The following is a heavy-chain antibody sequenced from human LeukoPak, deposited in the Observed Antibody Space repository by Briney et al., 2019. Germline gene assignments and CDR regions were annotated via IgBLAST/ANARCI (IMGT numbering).Heavy chain of an antibody. D-gene: IGHD1-26*01. V-gene: IGHV3-48*03. CDR3: ARVREDSMDV. J-gene: IGHJ6*02. CDR2: ISSSGSTI. Sequence: GGSLRLSCAASGFTFSSYEMNWVRPAPGKGLEWVSYISSSGSTIYYADSVKGRFTISRDNAKNSLYLQMNSLRAEDTAVYYCARVREDSMDVWGQGTTVTVSS. CDR1: GFTFSSYE.